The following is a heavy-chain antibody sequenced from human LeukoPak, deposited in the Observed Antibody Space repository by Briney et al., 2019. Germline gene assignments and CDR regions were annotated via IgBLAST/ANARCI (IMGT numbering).Heavy chain of an antibody. J-gene: IGHJ4*02. V-gene: IGHV3-23*01. CDR3: ARGNLLGSTSF. D-gene: IGHD2-2*01. CDR1: GFTFSSYA. CDR2: IGGSGGST. Sequence: GGSLRLSCAASGFTFSSYAMSWVRQAPGKGLEWVSVIGGSGGSTYYADSVKGRFTISRDNAKNTLYLQMNSLRAEDTAVYYCARGNLLGSTSFWGQGTLVTVSS.